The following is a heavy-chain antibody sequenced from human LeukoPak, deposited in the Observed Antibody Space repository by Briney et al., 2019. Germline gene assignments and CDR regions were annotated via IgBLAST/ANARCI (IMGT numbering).Heavy chain of an antibody. V-gene: IGHV3-30-3*01. J-gene: IGHJ3*02. D-gene: IGHD3-3*01. CDR1: GFTFSSYA. CDR2: ISYDGSNK. Sequence: GGSLRVSCAASGFTFSSYAMHWVRQAPGNGLEWVAVISYDGSNKYYADSVKGRFTISRDNSKNTLYLQMNSLRAEDTAVYYCASGAEWLVADAFDIWGQGTMVTVSS. CDR3: ASGAEWLVADAFDI.